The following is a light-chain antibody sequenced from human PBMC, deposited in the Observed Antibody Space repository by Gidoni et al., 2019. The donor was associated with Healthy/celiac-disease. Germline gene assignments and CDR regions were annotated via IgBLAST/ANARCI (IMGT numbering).Light chain of an antibody. J-gene: IGLJ2*01. CDR2: EVS. CDR1: SSDVGVYNY. CDR3: SSYAGRYNLV. Sequence: HSALTQPPSASGSPGQSVTISCTGTSSDVGVYNYVSWYPQHPGKAPKLMIYEVSNRPSGVPDRFSASKSGNTASLTVSGLQAEDEADYYCSSYAGRYNLVFGGGTKLTVL. V-gene: IGLV2-8*01.